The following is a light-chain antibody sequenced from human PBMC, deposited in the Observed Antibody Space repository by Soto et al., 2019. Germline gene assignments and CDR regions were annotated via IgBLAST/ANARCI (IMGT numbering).Light chain of an antibody. V-gene: IGKV1-5*03. J-gene: IGKJ1*01. Sequence: DIQMTQSPSTPSGSVGDRVTITCRASQSISSWLAWYQQKPGKAPKLLIYKASSLESGVPSRFSGSGSGTEFTLTISSLQPDDFATYYCQQYNSYSTFGQGTKVDI. CDR2: KAS. CDR3: QQYNSYST. CDR1: QSISSW.